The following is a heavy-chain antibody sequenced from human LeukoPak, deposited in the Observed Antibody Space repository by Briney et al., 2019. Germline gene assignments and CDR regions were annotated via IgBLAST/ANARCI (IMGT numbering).Heavy chain of an antibody. J-gene: IGHJ3*02. CDR2: FDPEDGET. CDR1: GYTLTELS. Sequence: ASVKVSCKVSGYTLTELSMHWVRQAPGKGVEWMGGFDPEDGETIYAQKFQGRVTMTEDTSTDTAYMELSSLRSEDTAVYYYATPLPGITEDAFDIWGQGTMVTVSS. V-gene: IGHV1-24*01. CDR3: ATPLPGITEDAFDI. D-gene: IGHD1-14*01.